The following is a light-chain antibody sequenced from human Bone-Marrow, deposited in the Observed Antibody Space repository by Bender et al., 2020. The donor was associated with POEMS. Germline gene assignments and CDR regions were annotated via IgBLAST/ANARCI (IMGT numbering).Light chain of an antibody. CDR2: DVI. CDR3: CSYAGSYWV. Sequence: QSALTQPPSASGSPGQSVTISCTGTGSDVGGYPYVSWYQHHPGKAPKLMIYDVIKRPSGVPDRFSGSKSGNTASLTVSGLQAEDEAEYYCCSYAGSYWVFGEGTKLTVL. V-gene: IGLV2-8*01. CDR1: GSDVGGYPY. J-gene: IGLJ3*02.